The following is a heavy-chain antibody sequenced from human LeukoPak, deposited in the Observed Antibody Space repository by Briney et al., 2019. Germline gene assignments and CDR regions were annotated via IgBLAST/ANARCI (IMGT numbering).Heavy chain of an antibody. CDR1: GGSISSYY. D-gene: IGHD3-10*01. V-gene: IGHV4-34*01. CDR3: ARVSPVLGIGVGPDY. CDR2: INHSGST. J-gene: IGHJ4*02. Sequence: NPSETLSLTCTVSGGSISSYYWSWIRQPPGKGLEWIGEINHSGSTNYNPSLKSRVTISVDTSKNQFSLKLSSVTAADTAVYYCARVSPVLGIGVGPDYWGQGTLVTVSS.